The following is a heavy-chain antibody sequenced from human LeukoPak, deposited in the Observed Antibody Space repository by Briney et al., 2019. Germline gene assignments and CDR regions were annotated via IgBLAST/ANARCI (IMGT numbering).Heavy chain of an antibody. D-gene: IGHD2-2*01. V-gene: IGHV4-59*01. CDR3: ARDMPNRSSTSCYPSRGFDY. CDR1: GGSISSYY. Sequence: SETLSLTCTVSGGSISSYYWSWIRQPPGKGLEWIGYIYYSGSTNYNPSLKSRVTISVDTSKNQFSLKLSSVTAADTAVYYCARDMPNRSSTSCYPSRGFDYWGQGTLVTVSS. CDR2: IYYSGST. J-gene: IGHJ4*02.